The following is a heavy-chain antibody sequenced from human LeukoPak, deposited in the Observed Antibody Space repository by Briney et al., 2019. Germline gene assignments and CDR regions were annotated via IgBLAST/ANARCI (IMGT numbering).Heavy chain of an antibody. Sequence: ASVKVSCKASGYTFTSYDINWVRQATGQGLEWMGWMNPNSGNTGYAQKFQGRVTMTGNTSISTAYMELSSLRSEDTAVYYCARLITEDYYDSSGPIIDYWGQGTLVTVSS. CDR2: MNPNSGNT. J-gene: IGHJ4*02. CDR1: GYTFTSYD. D-gene: IGHD3-22*01. V-gene: IGHV1-8*01. CDR3: ARLITEDYYDSSGPIIDY.